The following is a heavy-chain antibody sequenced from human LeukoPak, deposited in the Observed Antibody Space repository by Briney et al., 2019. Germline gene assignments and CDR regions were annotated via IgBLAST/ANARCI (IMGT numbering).Heavy chain of an antibody. Sequence: ASVKVSCKASGYTFSSYAISWVRQAPGQGLEWMGIINPSGGSTSYAQKFQGRVTMTRDMSTSTVYMELSSLRSEDTAVYYCARGSEVEMVTIYYYMDVWGKGTTVTVSS. V-gene: IGHV1-46*01. CDR1: GYTFSSYA. CDR3: ARGSEVEMVTIYYYMDV. D-gene: IGHD5-24*01. CDR2: INPSGGST. J-gene: IGHJ6*03.